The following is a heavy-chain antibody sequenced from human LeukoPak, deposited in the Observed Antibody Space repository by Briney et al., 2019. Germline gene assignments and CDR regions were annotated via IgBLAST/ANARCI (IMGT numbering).Heavy chain of an antibody. Sequence: ASVKVSCKATGYTFTDYYMHWVRQAPGQGLEWMGWINPNSGGASYAQKFQGRVTMTRDTSISTAYLELTSLTSDDTAVYYWAPHSARDAYNYWGQGNLVTVSS. J-gene: IGHJ4*02. CDR2: INPNSGGA. D-gene: IGHD5-24*01. V-gene: IGHV1-2*02. CDR3: APHSARDAYNY. CDR1: GYTFTDYY.